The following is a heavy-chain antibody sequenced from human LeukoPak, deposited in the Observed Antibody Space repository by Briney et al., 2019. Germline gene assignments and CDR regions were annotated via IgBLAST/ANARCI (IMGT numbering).Heavy chain of an antibody. CDR3: ARGWGYGSGKLYYYYYYYMDV. CDR2: ISGSGGST. CDR1: GFTFSSYA. V-gene: IGHV3-23*01. D-gene: IGHD3-10*01. Sequence: PGGSLRLSCAASGFTFSSYAMSWVRQAPGKGLEWVSAISGSGGSTYYADSVKGRFTISRGNSKNTLYLQMNSLRAEDAAVYYCARGWGYGSGKLYYYYYYYMDVWGKGTTVTISS. J-gene: IGHJ6*03.